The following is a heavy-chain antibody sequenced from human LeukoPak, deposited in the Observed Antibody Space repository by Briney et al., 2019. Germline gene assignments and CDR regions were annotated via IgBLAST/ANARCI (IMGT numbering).Heavy chain of an antibody. CDR2: ISGSGAST. J-gene: IGHJ6*02. CDR3: AKEGHYYYYGMDV. V-gene: IGHV3-23*01. CDR1: GFTFSTNA. Sequence: GSLRLSCLTSGFTFSTNAMSWVRQAPGKGLEWISGISGSGASTYYADSVTGRFTISRDNSRNTLYLQMNSLRGDDTAVYYCAKEGHYYYYGMDVWGQGTTVTVSS.